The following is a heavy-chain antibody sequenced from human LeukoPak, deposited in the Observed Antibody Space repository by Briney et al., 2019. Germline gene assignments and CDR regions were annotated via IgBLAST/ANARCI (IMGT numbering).Heavy chain of an antibody. CDR1: GFTFSSYA. Sequence: GGSLRLSCAASGFTFSSYAMSWVRQAPGKGLEWVSAISGSGGSTYYADSVKGRFTVSRDNSKNTLYLQMNSLRAEDTAVYYCAKDILSRRDSSGYPLDYWGQGTLVTVSS. J-gene: IGHJ4*02. CDR2: ISGSGGST. V-gene: IGHV3-23*01. D-gene: IGHD3-22*01. CDR3: AKDILSRRDSSGYPLDY.